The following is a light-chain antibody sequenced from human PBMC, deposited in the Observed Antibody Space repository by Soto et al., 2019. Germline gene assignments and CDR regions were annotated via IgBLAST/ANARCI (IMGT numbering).Light chain of an antibody. J-gene: IGKJ5*01. CDR3: QHYVERSPIT. CDR1: QTISSW. V-gene: IGKV1-5*03. CDR2: KAS. Sequence: DIQMTQSPSTLSXXXXXXXXXXXRASQTISSWLAWYQQKPGKAPKLLIYKASTLKSGVPSRFSGSGSGTDFTLTISRLEPEDFALYYCQHYVERSPITFGQGTRLEIK.